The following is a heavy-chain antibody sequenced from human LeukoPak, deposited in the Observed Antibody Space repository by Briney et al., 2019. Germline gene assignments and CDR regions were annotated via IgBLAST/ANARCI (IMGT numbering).Heavy chain of an antibody. J-gene: IGHJ4*02. Sequence: PGGSLRLSCAASGFTFSSYAMHWVRQAPGEGLEWVAVISYDGSNKYYADSVKGRFTISRDNSKNTLYLQMNSLRAEDTAVYYCARDPGPNADFIAVPADWGQGTLVTVSS. V-gene: IGHV3-30-3*01. CDR1: GFTFSSYA. CDR3: ARDPGPNADFIAVPAD. CDR2: ISYDGSNK. D-gene: IGHD2-2*01.